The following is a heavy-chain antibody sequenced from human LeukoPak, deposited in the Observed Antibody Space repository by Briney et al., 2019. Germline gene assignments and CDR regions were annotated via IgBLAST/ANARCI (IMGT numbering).Heavy chain of an antibody. V-gene: IGHV3-64*05. Sequence: QPGGSLRLSCSASGFTFKSYAMHWVRQAPGRGLEYVSSINTNGANTYYADSVKGRFTISRDNSRNTVYVQMNSLTTEDTAVYYCVKGLDYSSSKMDSWGQGTLVTVSS. CDR2: INTNGANT. D-gene: IGHD6-6*01. CDR1: GFTFKSYA. J-gene: IGHJ4*02. CDR3: VKGLDYSSSKMDS.